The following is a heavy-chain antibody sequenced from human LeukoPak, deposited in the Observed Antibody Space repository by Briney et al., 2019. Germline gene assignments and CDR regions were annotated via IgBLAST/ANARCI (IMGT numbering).Heavy chain of an antibody. D-gene: IGHD3-10*01. CDR1: GFTFSSYA. CDR2: ISGSGGST. J-gene: IGHJ4*02. CDR3: ARGGVGSFDS. V-gene: IGHV3-23*01. Sequence: PGGSLRLSCAASGFTFSSYAMSWVRQAPGKGLEWVSAISGSGGSTYYADSVKGRFTISRDNARNTVDLQMDSLRAEDTAMYYCARGGVGSFDSWGQGTLVIVSS.